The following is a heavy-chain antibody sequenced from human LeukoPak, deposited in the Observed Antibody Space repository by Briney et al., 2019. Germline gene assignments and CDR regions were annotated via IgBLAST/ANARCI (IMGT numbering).Heavy chain of an antibody. CDR2: IRYDGSNK. J-gene: IGHJ1*01. CDR3: ARGGKRAVAGTRSPQYFQH. Sequence: GGSLRLSCAASGFTFSSYAMHWVRQAPGKGLEWVAYIRYDGSNKYYADSVKGRFTISRDNSKNTLYLQMNSLRAEDTAMYYCARGGKRAVAGTRSPQYFQHWGQGTLVTVSS. CDR1: GFTFSSYA. V-gene: IGHV3-30*02. D-gene: IGHD6-19*01.